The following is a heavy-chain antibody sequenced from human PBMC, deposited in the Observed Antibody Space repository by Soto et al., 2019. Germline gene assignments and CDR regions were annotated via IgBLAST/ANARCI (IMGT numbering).Heavy chain of an antibody. V-gene: IGHV1-69*02. CDR2: IIPILGIA. CDR3: ATNLASYYDSSGYYYFDY. CDR1: GGTFSSYT. Sequence: QVQLVQSGAEVKKPGSSVKVSCKASGGTFSSYTISWVRQAPGQGLEWMGRIIPILGIANYAQKSQGRVTITADKSTSTAYMELSSLRSEDTAVYYCATNLASYYDSSGYYYFDYWGQGTLVTVSS. D-gene: IGHD3-22*01. J-gene: IGHJ4*02.